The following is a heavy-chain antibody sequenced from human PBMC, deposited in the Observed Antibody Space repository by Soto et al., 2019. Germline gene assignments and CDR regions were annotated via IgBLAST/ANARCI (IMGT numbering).Heavy chain of an antibody. D-gene: IGHD5-18*01. CDR2: ISGSGDRT. Sequence: GFLRLSCAASGFTFSNYAMSWLRQPPGKGLEWVSAISGSGDRTYYADSVKGRFTISRDNSKSTLYLQMNSLRAEDSAVYYCVKERSGHSYADSWGQGTLVTVSS. V-gene: IGHV3-23*01. J-gene: IGHJ4*02. CDR1: GFTFSNYA. CDR3: VKERSGHSYADS.